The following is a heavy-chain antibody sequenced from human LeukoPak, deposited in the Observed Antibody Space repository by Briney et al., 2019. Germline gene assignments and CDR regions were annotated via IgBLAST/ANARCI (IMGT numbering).Heavy chain of an antibody. CDR2: ISTRGNT. Sequence: SGTLSLTCSISGGSISSSYWSWIRQPAGKGLEWIGRISTRGNTDYNPSLKSRVTLSVDTSNNQFSLKLSSVTAADTAVYYCASDSFYDSGGYFYYWGQGTLVTVSS. V-gene: IGHV4-4*07. CDR1: GGSISSSY. CDR3: ASDSFYDSGGYFYY. D-gene: IGHD3-22*01. J-gene: IGHJ4*02.